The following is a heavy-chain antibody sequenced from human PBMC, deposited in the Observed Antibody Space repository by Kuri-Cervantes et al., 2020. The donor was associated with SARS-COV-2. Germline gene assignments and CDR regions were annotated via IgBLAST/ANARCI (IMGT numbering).Heavy chain of an antibody. CDR1: GFTFSSYS. V-gene: IGHV3-21*01. D-gene: IGHD3-3*01. J-gene: IGHJ4*02. CDR3: AKNHGGGYDFSIHFDTYFDY. CDR2: ISSSSSYI. Sequence: GESLKISCAASGFTFSSYSMNWVRQAPGKGLEWVSSISSSSSYIYYADSVKGRFTISRDNAKSSLFLEMNRLRVEDTAVYYCAKNHGGGYDFSIHFDTYFDYWGQGTLVTVSS.